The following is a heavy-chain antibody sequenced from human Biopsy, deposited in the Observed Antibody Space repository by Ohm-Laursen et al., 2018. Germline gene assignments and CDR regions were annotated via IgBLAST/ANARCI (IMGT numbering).Heavy chain of an antibody. V-gene: IGHV4-34*01. CDR2: IKHSGST. CDR3: ARGMRYCTNAVCYKSGSGSYYRYYYGMDV. J-gene: IGHJ6*02. CDR1: VGSFSGYY. Sequence: SETLSLTCAVYVGSFSGYYWSWIRQPPGKGLEWIGEIKHSGSTNYNPSLKSRVTISVDTSKNQFSLKLSSVTAADTAVYYCARGMRYCTNAVCYKSGSGSYYRYYYGMDVRGQGTTVTVSS. D-gene: IGHD2-8*01.